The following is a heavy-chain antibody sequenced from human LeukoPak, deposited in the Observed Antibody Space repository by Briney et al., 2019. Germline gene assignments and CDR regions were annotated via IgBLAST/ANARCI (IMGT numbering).Heavy chain of an antibody. Sequence: PGGSLRLSCAASGFTFSSYGMHWVRQAPGKGLEWVAVISYDGSNKYYADSVKGRFTISRDNSKNTLYLQMNSLRAEDTAVYYCAPQPSEWELSFDYWGQGTLVTVSS. CDR1: GFTFSSYG. CDR2: ISYDGSNK. CDR3: APQPSEWELSFDY. J-gene: IGHJ4*02. V-gene: IGHV3-30*03. D-gene: IGHD1-26*01.